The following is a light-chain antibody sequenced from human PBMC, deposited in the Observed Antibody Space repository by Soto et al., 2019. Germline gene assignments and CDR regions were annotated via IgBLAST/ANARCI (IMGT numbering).Light chain of an antibody. J-gene: IGKJ2*01. CDR3: QQYSSSLMYT. V-gene: IGKV3-20*01. Sequence: EIVLTQSPGTLSLSPGERATLSCRASQSVGNNYLAWYQQKPGQAPRLLIYGASIRATGIPDRFSGSGSGTDFTLTISRLEPEDFAVYYCQQYSSSLMYTFGQGTKLEIK. CDR2: GAS. CDR1: QSVGNNY.